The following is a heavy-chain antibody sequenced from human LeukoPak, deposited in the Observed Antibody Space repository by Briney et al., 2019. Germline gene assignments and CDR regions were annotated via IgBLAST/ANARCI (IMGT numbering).Heavy chain of an antibody. CDR1: GDSITTFY. D-gene: IGHD1-7*01. J-gene: IGHJ5*02. V-gene: IGHV4-4*09. CDR2: IYINGDT. CDR3: AKTARTFPS. Sequence: SETLSLTCSVSGDSITTFYWSWVRQAPGKGLECIGFIYINGDTSYNPSLKGRATLSLDTSRNQFSLRLTSVTAADTTVYYCAKTARTFPSWGPGILVTVSS.